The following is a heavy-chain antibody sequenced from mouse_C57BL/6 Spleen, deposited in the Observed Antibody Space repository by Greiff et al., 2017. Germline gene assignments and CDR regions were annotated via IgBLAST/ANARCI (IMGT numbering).Heavy chain of an antibody. CDR2: IYPRSGNT. CDR1: GYTFTSYG. J-gene: IGHJ4*01. V-gene: IGHV1-81*01. D-gene: IGHD2-1*01. Sequence: QVQLKESGAELARPGASVKLSCKASGYTFTSYGISWVKQRTGQGLEWIGEIYPRSGNTYYNEKFKGKATLTADKSSSTAYMELRSLTSEDSAVYFCARLKGYGKDYAMDYWGQGTSVTVSS. CDR3: ARLKGYGKDYAMDY.